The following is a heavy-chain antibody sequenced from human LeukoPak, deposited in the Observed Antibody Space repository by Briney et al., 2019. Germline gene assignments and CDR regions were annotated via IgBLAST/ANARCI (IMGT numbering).Heavy chain of an antibody. CDR3: ARDGRPYDILTGYYNWYFDY. J-gene: IGHJ4*02. CDR1: GGSISSYY. V-gene: IGHV4-59*01. D-gene: IGHD3-9*01. Sequence: PSETLSLTCTVSGGSISSYYWSWIRQPPGKGLEWIGYIYYSGSTNYNPSLKSRVTISVDTSKNQFSLKLSSVTAADTAVYYCARDGRPYDILTGYYNWYFDYWGQGTLVTVSS. CDR2: IYYSGST.